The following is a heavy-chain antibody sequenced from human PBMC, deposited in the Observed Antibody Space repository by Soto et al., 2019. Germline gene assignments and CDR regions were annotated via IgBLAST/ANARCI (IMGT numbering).Heavy chain of an antibody. D-gene: IGHD6-13*01. CDR1: GFTFSSYA. V-gene: IGHV3-23*01. CDR2: ISGSGGST. CDR3: AKGHIAAAGLYYYGMDV. J-gene: IGHJ6*02. Sequence: GSLRLSCAASGFTFSSYAMSWVRQAPGKGLEWVSAISGSGGSTYYADSVKGRFTISRDNSKNTLYLQMNSLRAEDTAVYYCAKGHIAAAGLYYYGMDVWGQGTTVTVSS.